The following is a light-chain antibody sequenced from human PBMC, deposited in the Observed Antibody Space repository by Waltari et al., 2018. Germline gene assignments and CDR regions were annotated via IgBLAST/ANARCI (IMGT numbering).Light chain of an antibody. CDR2: GQS. CDR3: HSRDSSSTRF. Sequence: SSELTQDPTVSVALGQTVRITCQGDSLRSYYQSWYQQRPGQAPILVFYGQSSRPSGIPDRFSGSISGNTASLTITGAQAEDEADYYCHSRDSSSTRFFGGGTRLTV. CDR1: SLRSYY. J-gene: IGLJ2*01. V-gene: IGLV3-19*01.